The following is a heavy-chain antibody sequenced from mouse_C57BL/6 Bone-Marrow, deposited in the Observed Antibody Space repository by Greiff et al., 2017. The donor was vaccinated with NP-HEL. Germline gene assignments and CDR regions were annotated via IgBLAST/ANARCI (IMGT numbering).Heavy chain of an antibody. CDR2: VYPYNGGT. CDR1: GFTFTDYY. D-gene: IGHD2-1*01. Sequence: EVKLMESGPVLVKPGPSVKISCKASGFTFTDYYMHWVKQSHGKSLEWIGLVYPYNGGTSYNQTFKGKATLTVDTSSSTAYLELHSLTSEDSAVYDCARADLLDAMDYWGRGTAVTVTA. CDR3: ARADLLDAMDY. J-gene: IGHJ4*01. V-gene: IGHV1-36*01.